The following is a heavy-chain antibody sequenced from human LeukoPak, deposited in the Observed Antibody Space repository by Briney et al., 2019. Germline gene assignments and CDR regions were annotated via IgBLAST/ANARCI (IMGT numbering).Heavy chain of an antibody. V-gene: IGHV3-74*01. Sequence: PGGSLRLSCAASGFNLRDYWMHWVRQAPGKGLVWVSRLGTDGTYTNYADSVTGRFTISRDNANNTLYLQMDSLRAEDTSVYDCVRDPSNSGNWFDLWGQGTLVTVSS. CDR1: GFNLRDYW. CDR2: LGTDGTYT. J-gene: IGHJ5*02. D-gene: IGHD4-11*01. CDR3: VRDPSNSGNWFDL.